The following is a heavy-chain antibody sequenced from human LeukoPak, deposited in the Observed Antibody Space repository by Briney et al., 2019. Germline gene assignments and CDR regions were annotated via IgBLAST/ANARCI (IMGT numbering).Heavy chain of an antibody. J-gene: IGHJ5*02. Sequence: GGSLRLSCAASGFTFSSYGMHWVRQAPGKGLEWVSAISGSGGSTYYADSVKGRFTISRDNSKNTLYLQMNSLRAEDTAVYYCAKDATNYYDSSGYYYSWFDPWGQGTLVTVSS. CDR3: AKDATNYYDSSGYYYSWFDP. CDR2: ISGSGGST. D-gene: IGHD3-22*01. V-gene: IGHV3-23*01. CDR1: GFTFSSYG.